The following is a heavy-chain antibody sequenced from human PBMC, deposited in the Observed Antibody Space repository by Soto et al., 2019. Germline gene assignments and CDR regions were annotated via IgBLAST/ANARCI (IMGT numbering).Heavy chain of an antibody. CDR2: INPKSGGT. V-gene: IGHV1-2*04. J-gene: IGHJ6*02. Sequence: ASVKVSCKASGYSFTDYHIHWVRQAPGQGLEWLGRINPKSGGTSTAQKFQGWVTMTTDTSISTASMELTKLTSDDTAIYYCARGDSTDCSNGVCSFFYNHDMDVWGQGTTVTVSS. CDR1: GYSFTDYH. CDR3: ARGDSTDCSNGVCSFFYNHDMDV. D-gene: IGHD2-8*01.